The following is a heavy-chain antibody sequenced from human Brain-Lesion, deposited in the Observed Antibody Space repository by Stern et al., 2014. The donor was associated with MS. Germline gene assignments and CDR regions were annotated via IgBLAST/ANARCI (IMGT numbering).Heavy chain of an antibody. D-gene: IGHD4-17*01. CDR1: GFNFSHYW. J-gene: IGHJ4*02. V-gene: IGHV3-7*01. CDR2: INKDGSEK. Sequence: EAQLVESGGGLVQPGGSLRLSCAGSGFNFSHYWMTWVRQAPGKGLEWVASINKDGSEKYYVDSLKGRFTISRDNAKNSLYLQMTSLRADDTAVYYCARKTTAKNWGQGTLVTVSS. CDR3: ARKTTAKN.